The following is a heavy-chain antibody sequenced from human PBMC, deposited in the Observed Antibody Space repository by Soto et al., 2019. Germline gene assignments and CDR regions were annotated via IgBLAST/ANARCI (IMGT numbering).Heavy chain of an antibody. CDR2: IIPIFGTA. CDR1: GGTFSSYA. CDR3: AREKDDYVWGSYRWDY. Sequence: QVQLMQSGAEVKKPGSSVKVSCKASGGTFSSYAISWVRQAPGQGLEWMGGIIPIFGTANYAQKFQGRVTITADESTSTAYMELSSLRSEDTTVYYCAREKDDYVWGSYRWDYWGQGTLVTVSS. J-gene: IGHJ4*02. V-gene: IGHV1-69*01. D-gene: IGHD3-16*02.